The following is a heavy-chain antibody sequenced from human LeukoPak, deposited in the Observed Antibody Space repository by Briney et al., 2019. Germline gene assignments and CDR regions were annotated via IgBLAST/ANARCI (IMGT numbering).Heavy chain of an antibody. D-gene: IGHD5-18*01. J-gene: IGHJ3*01. V-gene: IGHV3-23*01. Sequence: PGGSLRLSCAASGFTFSSYAMSWVRQAPGKGLEWVSAISGSGGSTYYADSVKGRFTISRDNSKNTLYLQMNSLRAEDTAVYYCAKLPYGRGYLDAFDVWGQGTMVTVSS. CDR2: ISGSGGST. CDR1: GFTFSSYA. CDR3: AKLPYGRGYLDAFDV.